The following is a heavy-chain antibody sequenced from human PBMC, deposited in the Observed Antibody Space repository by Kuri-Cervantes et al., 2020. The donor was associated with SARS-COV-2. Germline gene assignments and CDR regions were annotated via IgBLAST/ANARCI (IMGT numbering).Heavy chain of an antibody. CDR2: ISYDGSNK. D-gene: IGHD1-1*01. V-gene: IGHV3-30-3*01. J-gene: IGHJ4*02. Sequence: GESLKISCAGSGFTFSRYAMRWVRQAPGKGLEWVAGISYDGSNKYYADSVKDRFTISRDNSKNTLYLQNNSLRAEDTAVYYCARDVGSGGYSYVDYWGQGTLVTVSS. CDR3: ARDVGSGGYSYVDY. CDR1: GFTFSRYA.